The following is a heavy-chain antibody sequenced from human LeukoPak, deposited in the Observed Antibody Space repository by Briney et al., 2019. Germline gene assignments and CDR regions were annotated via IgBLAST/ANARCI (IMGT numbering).Heavy chain of an antibody. D-gene: IGHD3-10*01. CDR2: IYYSGST. CDR1: GGSISSYY. V-gene: IGHV4-59*01. J-gene: IGHJ5*02. CDR3: ARGREDGWFGELTRQDWFDP. Sequence: SETLSLTCTVSGGSISSYYWSWIRQPPGKGLEWIGYIYYSGSTNYNPSLKSRVTIPVDTSKNQFSLKLSSVTAADTAVYYCARGREDGWFGELTRQDWFDPWGQGTLVTVSS.